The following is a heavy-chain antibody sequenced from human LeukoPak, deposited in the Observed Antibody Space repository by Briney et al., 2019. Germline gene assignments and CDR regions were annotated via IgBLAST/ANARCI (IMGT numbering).Heavy chain of an antibody. CDR1: GFTFSSYA. D-gene: IGHD2-2*01. Sequence: SGGSLRLSCAASGFTFSSYAMHWVRRAPGKGLEWVAVISYDGSNKYYADSVKGRFTISRDNSKNTLYLQMNSLRAEDTAVYYCARLDPDYRYCSSTSCYGFDIWGQGTMVTVSS. V-gene: IGHV3-30*01. CDR3: ARLDPDYRYCSSTSCYGFDI. CDR2: ISYDGSNK. J-gene: IGHJ3*02.